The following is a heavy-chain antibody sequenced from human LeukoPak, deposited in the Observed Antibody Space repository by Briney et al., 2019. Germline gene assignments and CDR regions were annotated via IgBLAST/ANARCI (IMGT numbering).Heavy chain of an antibody. CDR3: ARLAAAGGNPYYLDY. CDR1: GYSFTTYW. Sequence: GESLKISCKGSGYSFTTYWIVWVRQMPRKGLEWMGIIYPDDSDTRNSPSFQGQVTISADKSISTAYLQWSSLKASDTAMYYCARLAAAGGNPYYLDYWGRGTQDTVSS. V-gene: IGHV5-51*01. CDR2: IYPDDSDT. J-gene: IGHJ4*02. D-gene: IGHD6-25*01.